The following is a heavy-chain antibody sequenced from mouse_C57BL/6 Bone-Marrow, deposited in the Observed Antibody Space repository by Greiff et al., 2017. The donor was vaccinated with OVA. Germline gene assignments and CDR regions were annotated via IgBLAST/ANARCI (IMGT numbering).Heavy chain of an antibody. CDR3: ATTVVASLDY. Sequence: DVKLVESGGGLVKPGGSLKLSCAASGFTFSDYGMHWVRQAPEKGLEWVAYISSGSSTIYYADTVKGRFTISRDNAKNTLFLQMTSLRSEDTAMYYCATTVVASLDYWGQGTTLTVSS. CDR2: ISSGSSTI. CDR1: GFTFSDYG. D-gene: IGHD1-1*01. J-gene: IGHJ2*01. V-gene: IGHV5-17*01.